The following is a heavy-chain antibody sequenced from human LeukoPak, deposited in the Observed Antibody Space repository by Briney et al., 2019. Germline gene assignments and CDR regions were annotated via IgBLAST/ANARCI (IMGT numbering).Heavy chain of an antibody. CDR2: ISGSGGST. CDR3: AKTVRGVISYYFDY. V-gene: IGHV3-23*01. J-gene: IGHJ4*02. D-gene: IGHD3-10*01. CDR1: GFTFSSYA. Sequence: PGGSLRLSCAASGFTFSSYATTWVRQAPGKGLEWVSVISGSGGSTYYADSVKGRFTISRDNSKNTLYLQMNSLRAEDTAVYYCAKTVRGVISYYFDYWGQGTLVTVSS.